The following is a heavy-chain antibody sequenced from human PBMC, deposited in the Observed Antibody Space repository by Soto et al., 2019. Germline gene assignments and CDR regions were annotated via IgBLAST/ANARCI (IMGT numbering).Heavy chain of an antibody. D-gene: IGHD2-2*03. CDR3: ARGGVGSFDC. CDR1: GFTFNNYW. V-gene: IGHV3-74*01. CDR2: IHSDGSST. Sequence: EVQLVESGGGLVQPGGSLRLYCAASGFTFNNYWMHWVRQAPGKGLVWVSHIHSDGSSTTYADSVKGRFTISRDNAKNTVYLQMNGLRAEDTAVYYCARGGVGSFDCWGQGALVTVSS. J-gene: IGHJ4*02.